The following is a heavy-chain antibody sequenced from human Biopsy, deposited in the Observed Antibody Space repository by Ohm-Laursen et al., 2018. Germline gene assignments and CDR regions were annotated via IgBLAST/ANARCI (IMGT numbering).Heavy chain of an antibody. CDR1: GGTFSDYA. CDR2: LIPIFQTT. Sequence: SVKVSCKTSGGTFSDYAISWLRQAPGQGLEWMGGLIPIFQTTHYAQSFQGRVTIVADKSTSTAYMELSSLRSDDTAIYYCATVRGLVWFGELIAWSQGTLVTVSS. J-gene: IGHJ5*02. V-gene: IGHV1-69*06. D-gene: IGHD3-10*01. CDR3: ATVRGLVWFGELIA.